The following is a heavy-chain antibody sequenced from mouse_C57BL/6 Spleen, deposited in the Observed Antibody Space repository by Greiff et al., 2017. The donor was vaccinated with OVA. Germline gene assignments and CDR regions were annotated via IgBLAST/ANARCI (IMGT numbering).Heavy chain of an antibody. D-gene: IGHD1-1*01. CDR2: INPSSGYT. CDR3: ARNTLVITTVVEPHWYFDV. V-gene: IGHV1-7*01. CDR1: GYTFTSYW. J-gene: IGHJ1*03. Sequence: QVQLQQSGAELAKPGASVKLSCKASGYTFTSYWMHWVKQRPGQGLEWIGYINPSSGYTKYNQKFKDKATLTADKSSSTAYMQLSSLTYENSAVYDCARNTLVITTVVEPHWYFDVWGTGTTVTVSS.